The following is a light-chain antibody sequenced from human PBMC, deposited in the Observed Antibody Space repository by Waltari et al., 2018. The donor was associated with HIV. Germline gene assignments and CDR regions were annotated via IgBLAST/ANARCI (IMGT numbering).Light chain of an antibody. J-gene: IGLJ2*01. CDR2: EHV. CDR3: QSYDTTNRWI. Sequence: NLMLTQPRSVSESPGQTVTISCTRSSGSFGSNFVQWYQQRPGSSPTTVIFEHVQRPAVVPGRVSGSIDRASNSAYLTISGLKPEDEADYYCQSYDTTNRWIFGGGTQLTVL. CDR1: SGSFGSNF. V-gene: IGLV6-57*01.